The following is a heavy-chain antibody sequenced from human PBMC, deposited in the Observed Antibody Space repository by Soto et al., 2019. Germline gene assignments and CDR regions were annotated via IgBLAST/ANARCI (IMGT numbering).Heavy chain of an antibody. Sequence: GASVKVSCKASGGTFSSYAISWVRQAPGQGLEWMGGIIPIFGTANYAQKFQGRVTITADKSTSTAYMGLSSLRSEDTAVYYCARANDYDSSGLYAFDIWGQGTMVTVSS. CDR1: GGTFSSYA. J-gene: IGHJ3*02. CDR3: ARANDYDSSGLYAFDI. D-gene: IGHD3-22*01. V-gene: IGHV1-69*06. CDR2: IIPIFGTA.